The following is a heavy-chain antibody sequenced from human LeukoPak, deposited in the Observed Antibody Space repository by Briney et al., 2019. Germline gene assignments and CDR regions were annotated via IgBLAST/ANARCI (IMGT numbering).Heavy chain of an antibody. CDR3: ARLRGYSYGYGDY. Sequence: GGSLRLSCAASGFTFSSYSMNWVRQAPGKGLEWVSSISSSSSYIYYADSVKGRFTISRDNAKNSLYLQMVSLRAEDAAVYYCARLRGYSYGYGDYWGQGTLVTVSS. CDR1: GFTFSSYS. CDR2: ISSSSSYI. D-gene: IGHD5-18*01. V-gene: IGHV3-21*01. J-gene: IGHJ4*02.